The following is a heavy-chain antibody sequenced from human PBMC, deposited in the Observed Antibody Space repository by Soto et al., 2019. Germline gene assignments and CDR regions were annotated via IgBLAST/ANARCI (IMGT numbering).Heavy chain of an antibody. V-gene: IGHV1-69*01. Sequence: QIQLLQSGAEVKKSGSSVKVSCKASGGGFSSYAINWVRQAPGQGLEWMGGIIPIFGTVNYAQKFQGRVTITADGLTTTVYLELNSLRSDDTAVYYCARSYGSGSYGYFGPWGQGTLVTVSS. CDR2: IIPIFGTV. J-gene: IGHJ5*02. D-gene: IGHD3-10*01. CDR3: ARSYGSGSYGYFGP. CDR1: GGGFSSYA.